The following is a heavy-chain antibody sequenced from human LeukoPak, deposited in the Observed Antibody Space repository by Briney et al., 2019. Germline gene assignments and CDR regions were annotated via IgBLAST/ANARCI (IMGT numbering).Heavy chain of an antibody. D-gene: IGHD3-10*01. CDR3: ARVPGGYYFDY. CDR1: GGSSSGYY. J-gene: IGHJ4*02. V-gene: IGHV4-34*01. Sequence: SETLSLTCAVYGGSSSGYYWSWIRQPPGKGLEWIGEINHSGSTNYNPSLKSRVTISVDIFKNQISLKLTSVTAADTAIYYCARVPGGYYFDYWGQGTLVTVSS. CDR2: INHSGST.